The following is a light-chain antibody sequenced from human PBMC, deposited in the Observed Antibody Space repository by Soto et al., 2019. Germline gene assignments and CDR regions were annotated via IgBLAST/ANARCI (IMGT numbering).Light chain of an antibody. J-gene: IGKJ1*01. CDR1: QSISSW. V-gene: IGKV1-5*01. Sequence: DIHVSQSPATLSASKGDRVTITCRASQSISSWLAWYQQKPGQAPNLLIFAAFNLQSGVPSRFSGGGSGTHFTLTISSLQPDDFASYFCLQYYNFSWTFGQGTKVDI. CDR3: LQYYNFSWT. CDR2: AAF.